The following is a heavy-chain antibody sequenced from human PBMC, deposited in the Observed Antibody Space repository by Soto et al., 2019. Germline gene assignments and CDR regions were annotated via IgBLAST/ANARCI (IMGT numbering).Heavy chain of an antibody. CDR2: INGRGNYI. CDR1: GFTFSTYT. V-gene: IGHV3-21*04. J-gene: IGHJ6*02. Sequence: EVQVVESGGDLVKPGGSLRLSCASSGFTFSTYTMNWVRQAPGKGLEWVSSINGRGNYIYYADSVKGRFTISRDNAKNSLYLQMNSLRAEDTAVYYCARATDFWSHMDVWGQGTTVTVSS. CDR3: ARATDFWSHMDV. D-gene: IGHD3-3*01.